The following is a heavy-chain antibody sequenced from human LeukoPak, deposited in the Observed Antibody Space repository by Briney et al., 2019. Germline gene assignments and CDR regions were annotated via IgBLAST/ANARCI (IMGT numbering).Heavy chain of an antibody. CDR1: GFTFSSSS. D-gene: IGHD5-12*01. V-gene: IGHV3-23*01. CDR3: AKEIFSGLLYIDY. CDR2: ITDAVGST. J-gene: IGHJ4*02. Sequence: GGSLRLSCAASGFTFSSSSISWVRQAPGKGLEWVSAITDAVGSTHYADSVKGRFTISSYNSKNTVYLQMNSLRREDMAVYYCAKEIFSGLLYIDYWGPGTLVTVSS.